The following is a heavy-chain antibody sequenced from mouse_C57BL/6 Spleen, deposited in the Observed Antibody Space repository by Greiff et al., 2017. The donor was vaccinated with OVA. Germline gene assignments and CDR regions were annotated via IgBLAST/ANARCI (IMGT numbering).Heavy chain of an antibody. CDR3: TTGDCGSSYEGFAY. Sequence: VQLQQSGAELVRPGASVKLSCTASGFNIKDDYMHWVKQRPEQGLEWIGWIDPENGDTEYDSKFQGKATITADTSSNTAYLQLSSLTSEDTAVYYGTTGDCGSSYEGFAYWGQGTLVTVSA. CDR2: IDPENGDT. CDR1: GFNIKDDY. V-gene: IGHV14-4*01. D-gene: IGHD1-1*01. J-gene: IGHJ3*01.